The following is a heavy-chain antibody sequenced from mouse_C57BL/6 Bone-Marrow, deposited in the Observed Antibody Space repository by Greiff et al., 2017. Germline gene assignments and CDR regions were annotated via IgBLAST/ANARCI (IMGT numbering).Heavy chain of an antibody. CDR2: IYTGNSDT. Sequence: VQLQQSGTVLARPGASVKMSCKTSGYTFTSYWMHWVKQRPGQGLEWIGAIYTGNSDTSYNQKFKGKAKLTAVTSASTAYMDLSSLTNEDSAVYYCTRWNYDYGGSLAMDDWGQGTSVTVSS. V-gene: IGHV1-5*01. CDR1: GYTFTSYW. CDR3: TRWNYDYGGSLAMDD. J-gene: IGHJ4*01. D-gene: IGHD2-4*01.